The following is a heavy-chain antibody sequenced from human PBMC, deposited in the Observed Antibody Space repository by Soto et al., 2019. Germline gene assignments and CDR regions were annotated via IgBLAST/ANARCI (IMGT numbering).Heavy chain of an antibody. CDR1: GGSFSGYY. CDR2: INHSGST. V-gene: IGHV4-34*01. D-gene: IGHD3-16*01. J-gene: IGHJ3*02. Sequence: SETLSLTCAVYGGSFSGYYWSWIRQPPGKGLEWIGEINHSGSTNYNPSLKSRVTISVDTSKNQFSLKLSSVTAADTAVYYCARGVGEGLWTLGSLDAFDIWGQGTMVTVSS. CDR3: ARGVGEGLWTLGSLDAFDI.